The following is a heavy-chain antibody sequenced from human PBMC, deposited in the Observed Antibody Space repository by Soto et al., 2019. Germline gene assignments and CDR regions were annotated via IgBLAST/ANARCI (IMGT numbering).Heavy chain of an antibody. CDR1: GFTFSDYY. D-gene: IGHD3-9*01. J-gene: IGHJ5*01. Sequence: GGSLRLSCEGSGFTFSDYYISWIRQAPGKGLEWIGRLNRISEGGTKEYAAGVEGRFIISREDSRNTLYLQMSGLKREDTGVYYCARVGFDPSWAGDSWGTGTLVTVSS. V-gene: IGHV3-15*05. CDR3: ARVGFDPSWAGDS. CDR2: LNRISEGGTK.